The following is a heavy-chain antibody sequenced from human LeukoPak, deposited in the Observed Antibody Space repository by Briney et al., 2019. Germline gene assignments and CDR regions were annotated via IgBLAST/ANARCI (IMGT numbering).Heavy chain of an antibody. CDR3: ARTDLYCSSTSCYPHHFDY. V-gene: IGHV3-11*04. Sequence: GGSLRLSCAAYGFTFSNAWMSWVRQAPGKGLEWVSYISSSGSTIYYADSVKGRFTISRNNAKNSLYLQMNSLRAEDTAVYYCARTDLYCSSTSCYPHHFDYWGQGTLVTVSS. D-gene: IGHD2-2*01. CDR2: ISSSGSTI. J-gene: IGHJ4*02. CDR1: GFTFSNAW.